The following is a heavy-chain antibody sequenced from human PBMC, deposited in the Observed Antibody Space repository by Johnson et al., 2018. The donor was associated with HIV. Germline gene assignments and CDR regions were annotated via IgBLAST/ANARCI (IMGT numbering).Heavy chain of an antibody. D-gene: IGHD1-14*01. CDR3: ARDTSWSDTGSIDAFDI. CDR2: ILYDGNNK. CDR1: GFIFSSYA. J-gene: IGHJ3*02. V-gene: IGHV3-30-3*01. Sequence: QEQLVESGGGGVQPGRSLRLSCAASGFIFSSYAMHWVRQAPGKGLEWVAVILYDGNNKYYADSVKGRFTISRDNSKNTLYLQINSLTTEDTAVYYCARDTSWSDTGSIDAFDIWGQGTMVTVSS.